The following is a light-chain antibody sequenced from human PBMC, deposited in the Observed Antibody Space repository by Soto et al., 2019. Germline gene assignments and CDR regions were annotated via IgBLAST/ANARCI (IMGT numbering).Light chain of an antibody. Sequence: EIVLTQSPGTLSLSPGERATLSCRASQSVSSTYLAWYQQKPGQAPSLLIYSASSRATGIPDRFRGSGSATDFTLTISRLEPEDFAVYYCQQYGRSPRTFGQGTKVEIK. V-gene: IGKV3-20*01. CDR1: QSVSSTY. J-gene: IGKJ1*01. CDR2: SAS. CDR3: QQYGRSPRT.